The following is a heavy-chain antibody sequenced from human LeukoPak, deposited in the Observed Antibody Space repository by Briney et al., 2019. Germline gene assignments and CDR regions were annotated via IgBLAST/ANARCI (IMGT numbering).Heavy chain of an antibody. CDR1: GFTFSSYA. D-gene: IGHD3-10*01. CDR2: LSGSGGDT. CDR3: ARGGTSAWDY. J-gene: IGHJ4*02. V-gene: IGHV3-23*01. Sequence: PGGSLRLSCAASGFTFSSYAMSWVRQAPGKGLEWVSLLSGSGGDTYYADSVKGRFIISRDNSKTTLYLQMNSLRVEDTAVYFCARGGTSAWDYWGQGTLVTVSS.